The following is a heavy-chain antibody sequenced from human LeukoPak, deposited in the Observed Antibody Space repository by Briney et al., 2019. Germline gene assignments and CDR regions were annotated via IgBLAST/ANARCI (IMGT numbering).Heavy chain of an antibody. CDR3: VREHGGNSGFDY. Sequence: ASVKVSCKASGYTFTAYYMHWVRQAPGQGLEWMGWINANSGDTNYAQTFQGRVTVTRDTSINTAYVELRRLTSDDTAVYYCVREHGGNSGFDYWGQGTQVTVSS. D-gene: IGHD4-23*01. J-gene: IGHJ4*02. CDR2: INANSGDT. CDR1: GYTFTAYY. V-gene: IGHV1-2*02.